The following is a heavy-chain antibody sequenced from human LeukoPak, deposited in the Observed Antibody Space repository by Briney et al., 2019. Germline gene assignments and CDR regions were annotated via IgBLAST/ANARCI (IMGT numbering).Heavy chain of an antibody. Sequence: GESLKISCKGSGYSFTSYWISWVRQMPGKGLEWMGRIVPSDSYTNYSPSFQGHVTISADKSISTAYLQWSSLKASDTAMYYCARHPRYYDSSGYAFDYWGQGTLVTVSS. D-gene: IGHD3-22*01. CDR2: IVPSDSYT. J-gene: IGHJ4*02. CDR3: ARHPRYYDSSGYAFDY. CDR1: GYSFTSYW. V-gene: IGHV5-10-1*01.